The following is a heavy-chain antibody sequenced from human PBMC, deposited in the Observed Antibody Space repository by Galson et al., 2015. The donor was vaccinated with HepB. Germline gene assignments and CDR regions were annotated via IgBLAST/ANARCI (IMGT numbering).Heavy chain of an antibody. V-gene: IGHV1-46*01. CDR3: ARAPAVAGTSEYFQH. CDR2: INPSGGST. Sequence: SVKVSCKASGYTFTSYYMHWVRQAPGQGLEWMGIINPSGGSTSYAQKFQGRVTMTRDTSTSTVYMELSSLRSEDTAVYYCARAPAVAGTSEYFQHWGQGTLVAVSS. J-gene: IGHJ1*01. CDR1: GYTFTSYY. D-gene: IGHD6-19*01.